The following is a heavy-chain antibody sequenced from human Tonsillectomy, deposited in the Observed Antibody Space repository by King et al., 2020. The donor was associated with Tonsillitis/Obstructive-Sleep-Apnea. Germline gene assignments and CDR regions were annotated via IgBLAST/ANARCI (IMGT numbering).Heavy chain of an antibody. V-gene: IGHV4-34*01. D-gene: IGHD2-2*01. CDR3: ARGGYCSSTSCLYYYNYYYMDV. Sequence: VQLQQWGAGLLKPSETLSLTCAVYGGSFSGYYWSWIRQPPGKGLEWIGEINHSGSTNYNQSLKSRVTISVDTSKNQFSLKLSSVTAADTAVYYCARGGYCSSTSCLYYYNYYYMDVWGKGTTVTVSS. CDR2: INHSGST. J-gene: IGHJ6*03. CDR1: GGSFSGYY.